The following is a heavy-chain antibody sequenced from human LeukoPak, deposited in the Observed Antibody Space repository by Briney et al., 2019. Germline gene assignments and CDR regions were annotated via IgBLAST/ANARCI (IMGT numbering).Heavy chain of an antibody. CDR1: GGSISSYY. J-gene: IGHJ4*02. Sequence: SETLSLTCTVSGGSISSYYWSWIRQPPGKGLEWIEYIYYSGSTNYNPSLKSRVTISVDTSKNQFSLKLSSVTAADTAVYYCARFGDHVHDYWGQGTLVTVSS. CDR2: IYYSGST. D-gene: IGHD2-21*02. CDR3: ARFGDHVHDY. V-gene: IGHV4-59*01.